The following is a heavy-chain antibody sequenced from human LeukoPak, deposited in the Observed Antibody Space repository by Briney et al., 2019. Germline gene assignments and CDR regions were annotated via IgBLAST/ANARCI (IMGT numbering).Heavy chain of an antibody. V-gene: IGHV4-39*01. J-gene: IGHJ4*02. Sequence: SETLSLTCNVSGGSISSSSYYWGWIRQPPGKGLEWIGSIYYSGSTYYNPSLKSRVTISVDTSKNQFSLKLSSVTAADTAVYYCARWITFGGVIVGDYWGQGTLVTVSS. CDR3: ARWITFGGVIVGDY. CDR1: GGSISSSSYY. CDR2: IYYSGST. D-gene: IGHD3-16*02.